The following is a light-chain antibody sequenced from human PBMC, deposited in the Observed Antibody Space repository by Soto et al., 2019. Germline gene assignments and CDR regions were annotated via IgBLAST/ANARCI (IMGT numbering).Light chain of an antibody. CDR3: QQYNNWRT. V-gene: IGKV3-15*01. J-gene: IGKJ1*01. Sequence: EIVMTQSPATLSVSPGERATLSCRASQSVNSNLAWYQQKPGQAPRLLISGASTRATGIPARFSGSGSGIEFTLTISSLRSEDFAVYYCQQYNNWRTFGQGTKVEIK. CDR2: GAS. CDR1: QSVNSN.